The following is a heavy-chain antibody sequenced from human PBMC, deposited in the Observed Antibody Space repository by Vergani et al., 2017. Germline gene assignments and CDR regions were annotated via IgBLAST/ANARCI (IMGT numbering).Heavy chain of an antibody. D-gene: IGHD3-22*01. CDR3: ARCVYYYDSSGTGDHYYGMDV. Sequence: QVQLVQSGAEVKKPGSSVKVSCKASGGTFSSYAISWVRQAPGQGLEWMGRIIRIFGTANYAQKFQGRVTITADESTSTAYMELSSLRAEDTAVYYCARCVYYYDSSGTGDHYYGMDVWGQGTTVTVSS. CDR2: IIRIFGTA. J-gene: IGHJ6*02. CDR1: GGTFSSYA. V-gene: IGHV1-69*18.